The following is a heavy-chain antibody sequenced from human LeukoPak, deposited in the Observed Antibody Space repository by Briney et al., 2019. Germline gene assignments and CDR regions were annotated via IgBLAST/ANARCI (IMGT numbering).Heavy chain of an antibody. Sequence: SETLSLTCTVSGYSISSGYYWGWIRQPPGKGLEWIGSIYHSGSTYYNPSLKSRVTISVGTSKNQFSLKLSSVTAADTAVYYCARVRTYYYDSSGYYNWFDPWGQGTLVTVSS. J-gene: IGHJ5*02. CDR2: IYHSGST. CDR3: ARVRTYYYDSSGYYNWFDP. CDR1: GYSISSGYY. V-gene: IGHV4-38-2*02. D-gene: IGHD3-22*01.